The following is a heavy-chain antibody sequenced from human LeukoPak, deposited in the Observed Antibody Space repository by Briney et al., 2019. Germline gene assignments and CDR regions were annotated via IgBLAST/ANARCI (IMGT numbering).Heavy chain of an antibody. CDR2: ISYDGSNK. V-gene: IGHV3-30-3*01. CDR1: GFTFSSYA. CDR3: AKNYDFGSGYYFDY. D-gene: IGHD3-3*01. J-gene: IGHJ4*02. Sequence: PGGSLRLSCAASGFTFSSYAMHWVRQAPGKGLEWVAVISYDGSNKYYADSVKGRFTISRDNSKNTLYLQMNSLRAEDTAVYYCAKNYDFGSGYYFDYWGQGPLVTVSS.